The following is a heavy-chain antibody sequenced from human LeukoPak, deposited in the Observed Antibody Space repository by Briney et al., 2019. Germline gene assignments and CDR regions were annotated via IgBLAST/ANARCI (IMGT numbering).Heavy chain of an antibody. CDR2: INPNSGGT. V-gene: IGHV1-2*02. CDR3: ASGYCSSTSCYAMGY. D-gene: IGHD2-2*03. Sequence: ASVKVSCKASGYTFTGYYRHWVRQAPGQGLEWMGWINPNSGGTNYAQKFQGRVTMTRDTSISTAYMELSRLRSDDTAVYYCASGYCSSTSCYAMGYWGQGTLVTVSS. CDR1: GYTFTGYY. J-gene: IGHJ4*02.